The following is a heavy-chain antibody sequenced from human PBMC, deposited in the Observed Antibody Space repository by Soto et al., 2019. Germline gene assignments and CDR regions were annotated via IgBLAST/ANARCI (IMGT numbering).Heavy chain of an antibody. D-gene: IGHD3-22*01. V-gene: IGHV3-49*03. CDR2: IRSKAYGGKT. CDR3: TREDYYDSSGAX. Sequence: PGGSLRLSCTASGFTFGNYAMSWFRQAPGKGLEWVFFIRSKAYGGKTEYAASAKGRFTISRDDSKSIAYLQMNSLKTEDTAVYYCTREDYYDSSGAXWGQGTLVTVSX. J-gene: IGHJ4*02. CDR1: GFTFGNYA.